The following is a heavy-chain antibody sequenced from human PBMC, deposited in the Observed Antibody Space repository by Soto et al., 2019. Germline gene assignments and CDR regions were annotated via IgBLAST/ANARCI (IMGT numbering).Heavy chain of an antibody. Sequence: EVQLVESGGGLVQPGRSLRLSCAASGFTFGDYAMHWVRQAPGKGLEWVSGISWNSVNRGYADSVKGRFTISRDNAQHSLSLHMNTLTSDDTALYYCAKVAVIGPIFYYYYMAVWGQGTTVTVSS. CDR2: ISWNSVNR. V-gene: IGHV3-9*01. J-gene: IGHJ6*03. CDR1: GFTFGDYA. D-gene: IGHD3-22*01. CDR3: AKVAVIGPIFYYYYMAV.